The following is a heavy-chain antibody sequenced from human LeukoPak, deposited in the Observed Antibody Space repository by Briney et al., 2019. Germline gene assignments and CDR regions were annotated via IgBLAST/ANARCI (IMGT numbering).Heavy chain of an antibody. V-gene: IGHV4-34*01. J-gene: IGHJ4*02. Sequence: SETLSLTCAVYGGSFSGYYWSWIRQPPGKGLEWIGEINHSGSTNYNPSLKSRVTISVDTSKNQFSLKLSSVTAADTAVYYCARDRSSWYEADYWGQGTLVTVSS. CDR1: GGSFSGYY. D-gene: IGHD6-13*01. CDR2: INHSGST. CDR3: ARDRSSWYEADY.